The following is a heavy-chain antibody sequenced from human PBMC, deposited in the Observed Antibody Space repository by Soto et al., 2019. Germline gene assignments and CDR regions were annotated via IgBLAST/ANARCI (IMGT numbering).Heavy chain of an antibody. CDR2: IYYSGST. CDR3: ATLWFGEGNY. V-gene: IGHV4-39*01. CDR1: GGSISISSYD. J-gene: IGHJ4*02. Sequence: QLQLQESGPGLVKPSETLSLTCTVSGGSISISSYDWGWIRQPPGKGLEWIGSIYYSGSTYYNPSRQSRVPISVDTSKNQFSLKLRSVTAADTAVYYCATLWFGEGNYWGQGTLVTVSS. D-gene: IGHD3-10*01.